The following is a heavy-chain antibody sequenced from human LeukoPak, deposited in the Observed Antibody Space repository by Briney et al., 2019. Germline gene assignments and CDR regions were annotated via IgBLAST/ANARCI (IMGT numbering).Heavy chain of an antibody. D-gene: IGHD2-2*02. J-gene: IGHJ3*02. CDR1: GGSISSGGYY. CDR2: IYHSGST. CDR3: AREVRCSSTSCYISDAFDI. V-gene: IGHV4-30-2*01. Sequence: TLSLTCTVSGGSISSGGYYWSWIRQPPGKGLEWIGYIYHSGSTYYNPSLKSRVTISVDRSKNQFSLKLSSVTAADTAVYYYAREVRCSSTSCYISDAFDIWGQGTMVTVSS.